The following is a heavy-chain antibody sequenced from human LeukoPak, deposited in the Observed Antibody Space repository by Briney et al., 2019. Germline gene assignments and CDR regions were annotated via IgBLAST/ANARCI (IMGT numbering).Heavy chain of an antibody. J-gene: IGHJ3*02. V-gene: IGHV3-23*01. CDR1: GFTFTIYA. CDR2: ISGSGGGT. CDR3: AKDWPRGDAFDI. Sequence: GGSLRLSCAASGFTFTIYALSWARQAPGKGLEWVSGISGSGGGTYYADSVRGRFTISRDNSKNTLYLQMNSLRAEDTAVYYCAKDWPRGDAFDIWGQGTMVTVSS.